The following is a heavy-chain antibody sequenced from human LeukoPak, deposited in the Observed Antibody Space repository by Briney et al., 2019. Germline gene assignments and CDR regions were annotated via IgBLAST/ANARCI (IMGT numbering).Heavy chain of an antibody. CDR2: SSAYNGNT. V-gene: IGHV1-18*01. CDR1: GGTFSSYA. J-gene: IGHJ3*02. D-gene: IGHD6-13*01. Sequence: ASVKVSCKASGGTFSSYAITWVRQAPGQGLEWMGWSSAYNGNTIYAQKVQGRVTMTTDTSTSTAYMELRSLRSDDTAFYYCARDQRWGLRIAAAGSDAFDIWGQGTMVTVSS. CDR3: ARDQRWGLRIAAAGSDAFDI.